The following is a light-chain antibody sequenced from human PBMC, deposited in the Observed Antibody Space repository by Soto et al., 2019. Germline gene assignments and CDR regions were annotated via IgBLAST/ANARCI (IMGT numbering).Light chain of an antibody. CDR2: DVS. CDR1: SSDIGDYNY. J-gene: IGLJ1*01. V-gene: IGLV2-14*01. Sequence: QPALTQPASVSGSPGQSITISCTGTSSDIGDYNYVSWYQQHPGKAPKLMIYDVSNRPSGVSNRFSGSKSGNTASLTISGLQAEDEADYYCSSYTSSSTLAVFGTGTKVTVL. CDR3: SSYTSSSTLAV.